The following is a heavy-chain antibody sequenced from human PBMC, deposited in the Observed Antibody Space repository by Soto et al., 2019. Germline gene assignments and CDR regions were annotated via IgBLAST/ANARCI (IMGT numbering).Heavy chain of an antibody. D-gene: IGHD2-2*01. J-gene: IGHJ5*02. CDR2: IYYSGST. CDR1: GGSISSGDYY. CDR3: ASAHCSSTSCLFNWFDP. V-gene: IGHV4-30-4*02. Sequence: SETLSLTCTVSGGSISSGDYYWSWIRQPPGKGLEWIGYIYYSGSTYYNPSLKSRVTISRDNSKNTLYLQMNSLRAEDTAVYYCASAHCSSTSCLFNWFDPWGQGTLVTVSS.